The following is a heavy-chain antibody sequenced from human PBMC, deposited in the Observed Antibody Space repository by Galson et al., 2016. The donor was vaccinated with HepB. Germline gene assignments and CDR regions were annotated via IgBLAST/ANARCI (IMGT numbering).Heavy chain of an antibody. Sequence: PALVKPTQTLTLTCTFSGFSLRTTGVDVGWIRQPPGNAPEWLALISGRNNRRYLPSLKTRLTISKDKSKQQVLLTMTNMAPEDAATYYCVHSSDLHHGFDIWGQGTSVIVSS. CDR2: ISGRNNR. V-gene: IGHV2-5*01. CDR3: VHSSDLHHGFDI. J-gene: IGHJ3*02. CDR1: GFSLRTTGVD. D-gene: IGHD1-26*01.